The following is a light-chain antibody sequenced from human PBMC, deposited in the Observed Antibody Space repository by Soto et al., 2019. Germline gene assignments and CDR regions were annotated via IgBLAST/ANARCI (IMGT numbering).Light chain of an antibody. CDR3: QKFSAVPT. J-gene: IGKJ4*01. CDR2: AAS. V-gene: IGKV1-27*01. CDR1: QAIYNY. Sequence: DIQMTQSPSSLSASVGDRVTITCRASQAIYNYLAWYQQKPGKVPTLLISAASTLQSGVPSSFSGSGSGTDFTLTISSLQPEDVATYYCQKFSAVPTFGGGTKVEI.